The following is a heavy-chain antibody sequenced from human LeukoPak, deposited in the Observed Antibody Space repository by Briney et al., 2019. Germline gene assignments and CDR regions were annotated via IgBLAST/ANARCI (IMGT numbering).Heavy chain of an antibody. CDR1: GGSISSGDYY. Sequence: SEALSLTCTVSGGSISSGDYYWSWIRQPPGKGLEWIGYIYYSGSTNYNPSRKSRVTISVDTSKNQFSLKLSSVTAADTAVYYCAREDYGGNSVDYWGQGTLVTVSS. CDR2: IYYSGST. CDR3: AREDYGGNSVDY. D-gene: IGHD4-23*01. J-gene: IGHJ4*02. V-gene: IGHV4-61*08.